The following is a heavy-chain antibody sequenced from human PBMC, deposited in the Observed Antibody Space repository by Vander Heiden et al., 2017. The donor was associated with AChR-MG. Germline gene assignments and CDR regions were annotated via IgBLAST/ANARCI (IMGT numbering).Heavy chain of an antibody. CDR2: INTSGGT. D-gene: IGHD6-19*01. V-gene: IGHV4-34*01. CDR1: GGSFSGYY. CDR3: ARTSGWYWLDP. Sequence: QVQIEQWGAGLLKPSETLSLTCEVYGGSFSGYYWSWIRQPPGKGLEWIGEINTSGGTNYNPSLKSRVTISADTSKNQFSLEVRYVTAADTAAYYCARTSGWYWLDPWGQGTLVTVS. J-gene: IGHJ5*02.